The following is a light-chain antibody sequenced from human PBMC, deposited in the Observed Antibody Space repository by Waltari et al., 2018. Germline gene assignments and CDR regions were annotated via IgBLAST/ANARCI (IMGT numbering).Light chain of an antibody. CDR3: QQRSNWPYT. V-gene: IGKV3-11*01. CDR1: RCGGRE. CDR2: DAC. Sequence: CGAARCGGRELAWSHVGPGRTPRVHICDACSRGTGISAKFSGSGSGTDFTLTVSDLEPEDFAVYCCQQRSNWPYTFGQGTRVEIK. J-gene: IGKJ2*01.